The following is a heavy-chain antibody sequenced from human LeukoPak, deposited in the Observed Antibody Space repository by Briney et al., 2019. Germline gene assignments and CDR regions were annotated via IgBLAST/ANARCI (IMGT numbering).Heavy chain of an antibody. V-gene: IGHV1-46*01. D-gene: IGHD6-13*01. Sequence: ASVKVSCKAFGYTFTSNYMHWVRQAPGQGPEWMGVISPSGGSTTYAQKFQGRVTMTEDTSTDTAYMELSSLRSEDTAVYYCATVEIAAAGTFDYWGQGTLVTVSS. CDR2: ISPSGGST. J-gene: IGHJ4*02. CDR1: GYTFTSNY. CDR3: ATVEIAAAGTFDY.